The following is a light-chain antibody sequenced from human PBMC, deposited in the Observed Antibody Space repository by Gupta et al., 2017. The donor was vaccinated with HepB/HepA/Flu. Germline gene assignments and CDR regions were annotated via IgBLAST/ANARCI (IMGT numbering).Light chain of an antibody. V-gene: IGKV3-11*01. CDR3: QQRSNLIT. J-gene: IGKJ4*01. CDR1: QSVSSY. CDR2: DAS. Sequence: IRAPATLSLSPGERATLSCRASQSVSSYLDWYQQKPGQAPRLLIYDASNRATGIPDRFSGSGSGTDSTLTSSSRETEDFAVYYGQQRSNLITFGGGTKVEIK.